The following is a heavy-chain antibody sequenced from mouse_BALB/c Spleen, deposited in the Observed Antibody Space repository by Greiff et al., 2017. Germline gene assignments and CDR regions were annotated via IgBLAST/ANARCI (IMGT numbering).Heavy chain of an antibody. J-gene: IGHJ3*01. CDR3: NARDDYTWFAY. V-gene: IGHV14-4*02. CDR1: GFNIKDYY. D-gene: IGHD2-4*01. CDR2: IDPENGDT. Sequence: EVKLVESGAELVRSGASVKLSCTASGFNIKDYYMHWVKQRPEQGLEWIGWIDPENGDTEYAPKFQGKATMTADTSSNTAYLQLSSLTSEDTAVYYCNARDDYTWFAYWGQGTLVTVSA.